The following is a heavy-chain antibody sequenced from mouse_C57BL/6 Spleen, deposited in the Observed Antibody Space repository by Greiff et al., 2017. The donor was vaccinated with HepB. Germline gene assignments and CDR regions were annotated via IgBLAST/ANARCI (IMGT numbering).Heavy chain of an antibody. D-gene: IGHD1-1*01. CDR3: ARSGITTVVGRDYAMDY. CDR2: IDPSDSYT. J-gene: IGHJ4*01. V-gene: IGHV1-69*01. CDR1: GYTFTSYW. Sequence: QVQLQQPGAELVMPGASVKLSCKASGYTFTSYWMHWVKQRPGQGLEWIGEIDPSDSYTNYNQKFKGKSTLTVDKSSSTAYMQLSSLTSEDSAVYYCARSGITTVVGRDYAMDYWGQGTSVTVTS.